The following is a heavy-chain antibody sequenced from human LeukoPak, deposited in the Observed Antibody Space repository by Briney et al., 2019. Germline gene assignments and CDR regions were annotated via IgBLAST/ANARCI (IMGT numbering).Heavy chain of an antibody. CDR1: GGTFSSYA. CDR3: ARRMGLRYFDWLTH. CDR2: IIPILGIA. V-gene: IGHV1-69*04. D-gene: IGHD3-9*01. Sequence: SVKVSCKASGGTFSSYAISWVRQAPGQGLEWMGRIIPILGIANYAQKLQGGVTMTTDTSTSTAYMELRSLRSDDTAVHYCARRMGLRYFDWLTHWGQGTLVTVSS. J-gene: IGHJ5*02.